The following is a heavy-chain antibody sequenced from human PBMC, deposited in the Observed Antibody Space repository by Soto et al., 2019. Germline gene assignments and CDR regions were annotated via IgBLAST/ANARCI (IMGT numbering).Heavy chain of an antibody. CDR2: IYYSGST. D-gene: IGHD5-18*01. V-gene: IGHV4-59*12. Sequence: SETLSLTCTVSGVSISSYYWSWIRQPPGKGLEWIGYIYYSGSTNYNPSLKSRVTISVDRSKNQFSLKLSSVTAADTAVYYCARADDTAMVGFDYCGQGTLVTVPS. CDR1: GVSISSYY. CDR3: ARADDTAMVGFDY. J-gene: IGHJ4*02.